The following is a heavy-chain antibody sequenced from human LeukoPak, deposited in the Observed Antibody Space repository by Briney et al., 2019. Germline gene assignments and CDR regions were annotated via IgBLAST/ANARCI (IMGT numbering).Heavy chain of an antibody. D-gene: IGHD5-18*01. J-gene: IGHJ3*02. V-gene: IGHV1-69*06. CDR3: ASPPPRRGYSYGYDAFDI. CDR1: GGTFSSYA. CDR2: IIPIFGTA. Sequence: ASVKVSCKASGGTFSSYAISWVRQAPGQGLEWMGGIIPIFGTANYAQKFEGRVTITADKSTSTAYMELSSLRSEDTAVYYCASPPPRRGYSYGYDAFDIWGQGTMVTVSS.